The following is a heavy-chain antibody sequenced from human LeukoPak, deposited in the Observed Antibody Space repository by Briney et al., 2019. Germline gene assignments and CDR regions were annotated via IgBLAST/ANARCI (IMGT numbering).Heavy chain of an antibody. CDR3: AKDREAVATRGFDS. CDR1: GFTFSRYA. D-gene: IGHD6-19*01. CDR2: ISYDGTSK. Sequence: GGSLRLSCAASGFTFSRYAMHWVRQAPGKGLEWMAFISYDGTSKYYVDSVKGRFTISRDNSKNTLYLQMNSLRAEDTAVYYCAKDREAVATRGFDSWGQGTLVTVSS. J-gene: IGHJ4*02. V-gene: IGHV3-30-3*01.